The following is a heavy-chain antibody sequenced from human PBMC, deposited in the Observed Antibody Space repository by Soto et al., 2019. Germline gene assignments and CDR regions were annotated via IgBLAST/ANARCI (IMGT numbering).Heavy chain of an antibody. CDR1: GDSNNNIY. CDR2: LYYSGAT. V-gene: IGHV4-59*01. CDR3: ARAMGDWGTYYYYYGLDV. D-gene: IGHD3-16*01. Sequence: VFGDSNNNIYLSRVRQSPGQGLEWIGSLYYSGATNYNPSLKSRVTMSADTSKNKFSLNLSSVTAADTAIYYCARAMGDWGTYYYYYGLDVWGQGTTVTVSS. J-gene: IGHJ6*02.